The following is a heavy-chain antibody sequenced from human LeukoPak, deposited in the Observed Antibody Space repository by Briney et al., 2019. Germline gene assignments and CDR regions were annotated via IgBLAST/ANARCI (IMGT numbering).Heavy chain of an antibody. CDR2: ISGSGAST. Sequence: GGSLRLSCAPSVFTFTSYAMSWVRHAPGKGLEWVSGISGSGASTYYADSVRGRFTISRDNSKKTLHLQMNSLRDEDTAVYYCASLWEIVVLPCLDVWGKGTTVTVSS. V-gene: IGHV3-23*01. J-gene: IGHJ6*04. CDR1: VFTFTSYA. CDR3: ASLWEIVVLPCLDV. D-gene: IGHD2-15*01.